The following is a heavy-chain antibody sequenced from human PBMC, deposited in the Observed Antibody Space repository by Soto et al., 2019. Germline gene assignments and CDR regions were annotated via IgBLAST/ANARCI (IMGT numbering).Heavy chain of an antibody. CDR1: GGSISSYY. CDR2: IYYSGST. J-gene: IGHJ6*03. CDR3: ARHDSYCSGGSCYQNYYYYMDV. D-gene: IGHD2-15*01. V-gene: IGHV4-59*08. Sequence: SETLSRTCTVSGGSISSYYWSWLPQPPGQALERIGYIYYSGSTNYNPSLKSRVTISVDTSKNQFSLKLSSVTAADTAVYYCARHDSYCSGGSCYQNYYYYMDVWGRGTTVTVSS.